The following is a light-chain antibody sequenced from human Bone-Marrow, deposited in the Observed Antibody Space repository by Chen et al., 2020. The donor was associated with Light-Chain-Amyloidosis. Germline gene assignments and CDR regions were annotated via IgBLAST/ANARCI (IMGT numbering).Light chain of an antibody. V-gene: IGLV2-23*01. Sequence: QSALTQPVSVSGSPGQSITISCTGTSSDVGSYNLVSWYQQHPCKAPKLMIYEGSKRPSGVSNRFSGSKSGNTASQTISGLQAEDEADYYCCSEAGSSTWVFGGGTKLTVL. CDR3: CSEAGSSTWV. J-gene: IGLJ3*02. CDR2: EGS. CDR1: SSDVGSYNL.